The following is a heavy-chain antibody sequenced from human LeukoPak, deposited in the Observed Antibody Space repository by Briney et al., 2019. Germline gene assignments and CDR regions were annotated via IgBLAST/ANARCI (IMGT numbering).Heavy chain of an antibody. J-gene: IGHJ4*02. D-gene: IGHD4-17*01. CDR1: GFTFSTSW. CDR3: AKYSGAYAIED. Sequence: GGSLRLSCAASGFTFSTSWMSWVRQAPGKGLEWVANIKEDGSEKQYVDSVMGRFTVSRDNAKYSLYLQMNILRGDDTAVYYCAKYSGAYAIEDWGQGTLVTVSS. V-gene: IGHV3-7*02. CDR2: IKEDGSEK.